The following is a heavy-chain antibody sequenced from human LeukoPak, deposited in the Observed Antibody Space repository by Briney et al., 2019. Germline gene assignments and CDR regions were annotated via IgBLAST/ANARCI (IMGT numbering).Heavy chain of an antibody. CDR3: ARRFGDGSFDY. CDR1: GGSFSGYY. V-gene: IGHV4-34*01. J-gene: IGHJ4*02. Sequence: SETLSLTCAVYGGSFSGYYWSWIRQPPGKGLEWIGEINHSGSTNYNPSLKSRVTISVGTSKNQFSLKLSSVTAADTAVYYCARRFGDGSFDYWGQGTLVTVSS. CDR2: INHSGST. D-gene: IGHD3-16*01.